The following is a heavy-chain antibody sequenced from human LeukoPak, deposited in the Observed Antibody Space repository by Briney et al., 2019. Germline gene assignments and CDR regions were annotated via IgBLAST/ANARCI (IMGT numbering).Heavy chain of an antibody. CDR1: GFTFSSYS. J-gene: IGHJ4*02. D-gene: IGHD3-3*01. V-gene: IGHV3-48*04. Sequence: SGGSLRLSCAASGFTFSSYSMNWVRQAPGKGLEWVSYISSSSSTIYYADSVKGRFTISRDNATNTLYLQMNSLRAEDTAVYYCARGDYDFWSGPQYYFDYWGQGTLVTVSS. CDR2: ISSSSSTI. CDR3: ARGDYDFWSGPQYYFDY.